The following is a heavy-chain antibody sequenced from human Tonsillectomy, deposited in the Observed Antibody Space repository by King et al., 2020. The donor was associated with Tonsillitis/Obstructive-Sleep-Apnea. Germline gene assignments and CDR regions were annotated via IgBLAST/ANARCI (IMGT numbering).Heavy chain of an antibody. D-gene: IGHD3-16*01. Sequence: QLVQSGGGLVQPGRSLRLSCAASGFTFDDYAMHWVRQAPGKGLEWVSGISWNSGSIGYADSVKGRFTISRDNAKNSLYLQMNSLRTEDTALYYCAKVASPNTFYDYMDVWGKGTTVTVSS. CDR1: GFTFDDYA. CDR3: AKVASPNTFYDYMDV. V-gene: IGHV3-9*01. J-gene: IGHJ6*03. CDR2: ISWNSGSI.